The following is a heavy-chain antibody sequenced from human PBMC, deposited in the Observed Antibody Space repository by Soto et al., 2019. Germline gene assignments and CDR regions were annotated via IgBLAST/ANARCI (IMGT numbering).Heavy chain of an antibody. CDR1: GDSVSSGDYY. CDR3: VSSRSAYSYPRWFDP. D-gene: IGHD3-16*01. V-gene: IGHV4-30-4*01. CDR2: IYHGGNT. J-gene: IGHJ5*02. Sequence: QVQLQESGPGLVKPSQTLSLTCTVSGDSVSSGDYYWTWIRQPPGKGLEWVGYIYHGGNTYYNPSLKSRLTLSVDTSKNLFTLNLSSVTAADTAVYYCVSSRSAYSYPRWFDPWGQGTLVTVSS.